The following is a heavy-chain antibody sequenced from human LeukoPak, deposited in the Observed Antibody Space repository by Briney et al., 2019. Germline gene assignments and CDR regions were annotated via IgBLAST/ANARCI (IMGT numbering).Heavy chain of an antibody. J-gene: IGHJ5*02. Sequence: PSETLSLTCTVSGGSISGYSCSWLRQSAGKGLQWIGRIYSSGSTNYNPSFKSRVTMSVDTSNNQFSLKLTSVTAADTALYYCARELSSWSNWLDLWGQGTLVTVSS. CDR3: ARELSSWSNWLDL. CDR2: IYSSGST. CDR1: GGSISGYS. V-gene: IGHV4-4*07. D-gene: IGHD6-13*01.